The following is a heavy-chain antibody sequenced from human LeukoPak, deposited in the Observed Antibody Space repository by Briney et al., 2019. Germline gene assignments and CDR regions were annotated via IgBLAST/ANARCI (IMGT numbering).Heavy chain of an antibody. D-gene: IGHD5-24*01. V-gene: IGHV3-23*01. CDR3: AKGQRDGYVQYFDS. CDR1: GFXFSSYA. Sequence: GGSLRLSCAASGFXFSSYAISWVRQAAGKGLEWASAICVSGGGTYYADSVKGRFTISRDNSKSTLYLQMNSLRAEDTAVYYCAKGQRDGYVQYFDSWGQGTLVTVSS. J-gene: IGHJ4*02. CDR2: ICVSGGGT.